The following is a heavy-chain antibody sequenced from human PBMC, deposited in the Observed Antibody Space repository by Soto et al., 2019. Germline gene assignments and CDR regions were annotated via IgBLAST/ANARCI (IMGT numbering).Heavy chain of an antibody. J-gene: IGHJ6*02. CDR1: GFTFSSYW. CDR2: INSDGIST. V-gene: IGHV3-74*01. Sequence: EVQLVESGGGLVQPGGSLRLSCAASGFTFSSYWMHWVRQAPGKGLVWVSRINSDGISTSYADSVKGRFTISRDNAKNTLYLQMNSLRAEDTAVYYCARLDTYYDFWSGSYYYYGMDVWGQGTTVTVSS. D-gene: IGHD3-3*01. CDR3: ARLDTYYDFWSGSYYYYGMDV.